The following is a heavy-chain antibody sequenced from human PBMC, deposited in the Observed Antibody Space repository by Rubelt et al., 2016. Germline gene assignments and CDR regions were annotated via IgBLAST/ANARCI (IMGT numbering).Heavy chain of an antibody. CDR2: IYYSGST. Sequence: QVQLQESGPGLVKPSRTLSLTCTVSGGSISSGGYYWSWIRQHPGKGLEWIGYIYYSGSTYYNPSLKGRVTISVDTSKNQFSLRLTSVTAADTAGDDCARGKGYGDYVGYWGQGALVTVSS. J-gene: IGHJ4*02. V-gene: IGHV4-31*03. CDR3: ARGKGYGDYVGY. D-gene: IGHD4-17*01. CDR1: GGSISSGGYY.